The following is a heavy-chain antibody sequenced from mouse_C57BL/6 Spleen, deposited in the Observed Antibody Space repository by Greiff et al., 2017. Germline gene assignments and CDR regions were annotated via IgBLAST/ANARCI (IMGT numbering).Heavy chain of an antibody. J-gene: IGHJ2*01. CDR1: GYTFASYW. Sequence: QVQLQQPGAELVKPGASVKLSCKASGYTFASYWMHWVKQRPGQGLEWIGMIHPNSGSTNYNEKFKSKATLTVDKSSSTAYMQLSSLTSEDSAVYYCARHDYDSLDYWGQGTTLTVSS. V-gene: IGHV1-64*01. CDR3: ARHDYDSLDY. CDR2: IHPNSGST. D-gene: IGHD2-4*01.